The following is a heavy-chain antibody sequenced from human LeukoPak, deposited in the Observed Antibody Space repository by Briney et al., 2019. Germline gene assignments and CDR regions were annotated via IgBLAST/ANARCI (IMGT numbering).Heavy chain of an antibody. D-gene: IGHD1-14*01. V-gene: IGHV1-46*01. J-gene: IGHJ5*02. CDR2: INPSGGST. CDR3: AKETPNTGWFDP. Sequence: ASVKVSCKASGYTFTSYYMHWVRQAPGQGLEWMGIINPSGGSTSYAQKFQGRVTLTRDTSTSTVYMELSSLRSEDTAIYYCAKETPNTGWFDPWGQGTLVTVSS. CDR1: GYTFTSYY.